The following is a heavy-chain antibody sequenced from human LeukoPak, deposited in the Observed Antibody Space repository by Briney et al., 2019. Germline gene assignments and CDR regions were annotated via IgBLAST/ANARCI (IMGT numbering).Heavy chain of an antibody. V-gene: IGHV3-21*01. Sequence: GGSLRLSCAASGFTFSSYSMNWVRQAPGKGLEWVSSISSSSSYIYYADSVKGRFTISRGNAKNSLYLQMNSLRAEDTAVYYCASTMRSGSYGGDYWGQGTLVTVSS. CDR2: ISSSSSYI. CDR1: GFTFSSYS. J-gene: IGHJ4*02. CDR3: ASTMRSGSYGGDY. D-gene: IGHD1-26*01.